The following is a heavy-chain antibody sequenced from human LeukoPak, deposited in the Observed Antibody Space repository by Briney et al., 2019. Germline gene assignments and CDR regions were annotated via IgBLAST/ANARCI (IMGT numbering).Heavy chain of an antibody. Sequence: PSGTLSLTCAVSGGSMSDHYWSWIRQTPGTTLERIGYIYATGNTNYNPSLKGRVTISLDTSKNHFSLRLSSVTAADTALYYCARHFRKDYPDSGSSQYFHYIDVWGKGTTVTVSS. V-gene: IGHV4-4*09. CDR1: GGSMSDHY. CDR3: ARHFRKDYPDSGSSQYFHYIDV. J-gene: IGHJ6*03. D-gene: IGHD3-10*01. CDR2: IYATGNT.